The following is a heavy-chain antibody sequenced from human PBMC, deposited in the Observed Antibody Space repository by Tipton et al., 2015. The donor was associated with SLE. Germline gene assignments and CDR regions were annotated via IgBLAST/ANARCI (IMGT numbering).Heavy chain of an antibody. CDR2: IHHSGRT. D-gene: IGHD3-10*01. Sequence: TLSLTCTVSGDSVTDSGYSWNWVRQHPGAGLEWIGYIHHSGRTYYNPSLRSRVTISRDTSKNQFSLNVNSVTAADTAVYYCARQHSGGATDTWGQGTLVTVSS. J-gene: IGHJ5*02. V-gene: IGHV4-31*03. CDR1: GDSVTDSGYS. CDR3: ARQHSGGATDT.